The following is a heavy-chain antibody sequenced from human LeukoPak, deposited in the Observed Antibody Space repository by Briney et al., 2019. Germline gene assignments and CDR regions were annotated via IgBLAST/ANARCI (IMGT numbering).Heavy chain of an antibody. CDR2: IRSRDGIV. J-gene: IGHJ3*02. CDR1: GFTFSNYA. Sequence: PGGSLRLSCAASGFTFSNYAMSWIRQAPGKGLEWISYIRSRDGIVSYADSVKGRFTISTDTAKSSLFLQMNGLSADDTAVYYCVRDYVYAFDIWGQGTMVTVSS. D-gene: IGHD3-16*01. V-gene: IGHV3-48*01. CDR3: VRDYVYAFDI.